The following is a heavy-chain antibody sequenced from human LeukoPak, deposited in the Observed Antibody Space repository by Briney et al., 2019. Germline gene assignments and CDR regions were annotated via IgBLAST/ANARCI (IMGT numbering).Heavy chain of an antibody. J-gene: IGHJ4*02. V-gene: IGHV4-59*01. CDR1: GGSTSSYY. D-gene: IGHD6-13*01. CDR3: ARVTYSSSSYYFDY. Sequence: MSSETLSLTCSVSGGSTSSYYWSWIRQPPGKGLEWIGYIYYSGSTNYNPSLKSRVTISVDTSKNQFSLKLTSVTAADTAVYYCARVTYSSSSYYFDYWGQGTLVTVSS. CDR2: IYYSGST.